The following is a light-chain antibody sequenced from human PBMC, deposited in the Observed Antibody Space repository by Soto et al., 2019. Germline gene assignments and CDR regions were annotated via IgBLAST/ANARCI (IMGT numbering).Light chain of an antibody. V-gene: IGKV3D-20*02. CDR3: QQSRDWPLT. CDR1: QSVSSSY. Sequence: EIVLTQSPGTLSLSPGERATLSCRASQSVSSSYLAWYQQKPGQAPRLLIYDASNRATGIPVRFSGSGSGTDFTLTISSLEPEDFAVYYCQQSRDWPLTFGGGTKVEIK. J-gene: IGKJ4*01. CDR2: DAS.